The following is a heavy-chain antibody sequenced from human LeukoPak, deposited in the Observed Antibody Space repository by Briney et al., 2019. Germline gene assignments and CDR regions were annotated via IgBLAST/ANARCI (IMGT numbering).Heavy chain of an antibody. D-gene: IGHD3-10*01. J-gene: IGHJ3*02. CDR2: ISGSGGST. CDR3: AKFGLAGSGRYHDAFDI. V-gene: IGHV3-23*01. Sequence: GRSLRLSCAASGFTFSSYGMTWVRQAPGKGLEWASAISGSGGSTYYADSVKGRSTISRDNSKNTLYLQMNSLRAEDTAVYYCAKFGLAGSGRYHDAFDIWGQGTMVTVSS. CDR1: GFTFSSYG.